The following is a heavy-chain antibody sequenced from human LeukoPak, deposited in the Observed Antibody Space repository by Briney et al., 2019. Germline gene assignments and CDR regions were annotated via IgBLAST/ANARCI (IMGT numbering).Heavy chain of an antibody. CDR3: ARDSHYHDYGDYSIDY. J-gene: IGHJ4*02. Sequence: ASVKVSCKASGYTFTSYGISWVRQAPGQGLEWMGWISAYNGNTNYARKLQGRVTMTTDTSTSTAYMELRSLRSDDTAVYYCARDSHYHDYGDYSIDYWGQGTLVTVSS. D-gene: IGHD4-17*01. V-gene: IGHV1-18*01. CDR1: GYTFTSYG. CDR2: ISAYNGNT.